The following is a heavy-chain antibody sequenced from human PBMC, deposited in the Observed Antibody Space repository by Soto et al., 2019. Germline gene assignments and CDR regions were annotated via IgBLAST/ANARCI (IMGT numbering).Heavy chain of an antibody. CDR3: ARLYPRRAFDI. V-gene: IGHV1-69*06. J-gene: IGHJ3*02. CDR2: IIPIFGTA. Sequence: QVQLVQSGAEVKKPGSSVKVSCKASRGTFSSYAISWVRQAPGQGIEWMGGIIPIFGTANYAQKVPGRVTITADKSTSTAYIELSSLRSEATAVYYWARLYPRRAFDIWGQGTMVTVSS. D-gene: IGHD2-2*01. CDR1: RGTFSSYA.